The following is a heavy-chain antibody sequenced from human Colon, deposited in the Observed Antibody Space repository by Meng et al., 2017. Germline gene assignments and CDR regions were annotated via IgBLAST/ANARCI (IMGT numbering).Heavy chain of an antibody. CDR3: ARGRVVVVASPSDY. CDR1: GFTFSSYS. D-gene: IGHD2-15*01. CDR2: ISSSSS. J-gene: IGHJ4*02. Sequence: EVQLVESGGGLGKPGGSLRLSCAASGFTFSSYSMNWVRQAPGKGLEWVSSISSSSSYADSVKGLFTISRDNAKNSLYLQMNSLRAEDTAVYYCARGRVVVVASPSDYWGQGTLVTVSS. V-gene: IGHV3-21*01.